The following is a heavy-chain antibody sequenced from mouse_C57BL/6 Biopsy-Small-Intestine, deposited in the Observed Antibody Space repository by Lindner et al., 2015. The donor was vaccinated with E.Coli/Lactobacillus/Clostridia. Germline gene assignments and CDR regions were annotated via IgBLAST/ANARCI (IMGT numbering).Heavy chain of an antibody. J-gene: IGHJ1*03. CDR1: GFNIKDDY. V-gene: IGHV14-4*01. D-gene: IGHD1-3*01. CDR3: ATGKDWYFDV. Sequence: VQLQESGAELVRPGASVKLSYTASGFNIKDDYMHWVKQRPEQGLEWIGWIDPENGDTEYASKFQGKATITADTSSNTAYLQLSSLTSEDTAVYYCATGKDWYFDVWGTGTTVTVSS. CDR2: IDPENGDT.